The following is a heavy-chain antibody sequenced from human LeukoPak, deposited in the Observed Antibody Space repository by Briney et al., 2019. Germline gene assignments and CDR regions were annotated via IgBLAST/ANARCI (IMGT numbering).Heavy chain of an antibody. CDR2: IYHSGST. CDR3: ARTTTKYNTYDY. CDR1: GGSIRGSY. J-gene: IGHJ4*02. V-gene: IGHV4-59*01. Sequence: PSETLSLTCTVSGGSIRGSYWSWIRQPPGKGLEWIGYIYHSGSTDYNPSLKSRVTISVDTSKNQFSLKLNSMTAADTAVYYCARTTTKYNTYDYWGQGTLVTVSS. D-gene: IGHD4-17*01.